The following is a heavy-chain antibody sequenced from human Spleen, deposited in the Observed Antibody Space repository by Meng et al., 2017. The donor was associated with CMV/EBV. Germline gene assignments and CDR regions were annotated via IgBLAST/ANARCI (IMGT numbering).Heavy chain of an antibody. CDR1: GGSFSDYY. CDR2: INHSGST. J-gene: IGHJ4*02. CDR3: AREVSATDYDS. Sequence: SLTCAGYGGSFSDYYWHWVRQPPGKGLEWVGEINHSGSTNSNPALKSRVALSVDTSKNQFSLKLTSVTAADTAVYYCAREVSATDYDSWGQGTLVTVSS. D-gene: IGHD2-8*01. V-gene: IGHV4-34*01.